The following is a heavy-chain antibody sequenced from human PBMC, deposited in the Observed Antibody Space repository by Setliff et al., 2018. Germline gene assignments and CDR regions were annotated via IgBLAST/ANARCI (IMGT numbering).Heavy chain of an antibody. D-gene: IGHD6-19*01. J-gene: IGHJ6*02. V-gene: IGHV4-39*07. CDR3: ARVNQYSSVWYNYYYGMDV. Sequence: SETLSLTCTVSGGSISSYYWSWIRQPPGRGLEWIGSIYYSGSTYYNPSLKSRVTISVDTSKNQFSLKLSSVTAADTAVYYCARVNQYSSVWYNYYYGMDVWGQGTTVTVSS. CDR1: GGSISSYY. CDR2: IYYSGST.